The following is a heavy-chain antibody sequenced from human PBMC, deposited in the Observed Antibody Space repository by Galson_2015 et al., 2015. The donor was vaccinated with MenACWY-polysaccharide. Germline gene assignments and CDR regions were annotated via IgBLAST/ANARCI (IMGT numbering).Heavy chain of an antibody. CDR3: AARYFRYDY. CDR2: ISSSGGST. CDR1: GFTFSSYA. D-gene: IGHD2/OR15-2a*01. V-gene: IGHV3-23*01. J-gene: IGHJ4*02. Sequence: SLRLSCADSGFTFSSYAINWVRQAPGKGLEWVAGISSSGGSTQFAGSVKGRFTISRDNSKKTVYLQMNSLRAEDTAEYYCAARYFRYDYWGQGTPVTVSS.